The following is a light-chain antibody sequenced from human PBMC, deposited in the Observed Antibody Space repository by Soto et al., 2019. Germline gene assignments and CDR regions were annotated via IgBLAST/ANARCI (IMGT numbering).Light chain of an antibody. J-gene: IGKJ1*01. Sequence: IQMTQSPSTLSASVGDRVTITCRASESIISWLAWYQQKPGKAPKLLMYKASTLESGVPSRFSGSGSGTEFSLTISSLQPDDFATYYCQQYHRFSTFGQGTKVDI. V-gene: IGKV1-5*03. CDR3: QQYHRFST. CDR1: ESIISW. CDR2: KAS.